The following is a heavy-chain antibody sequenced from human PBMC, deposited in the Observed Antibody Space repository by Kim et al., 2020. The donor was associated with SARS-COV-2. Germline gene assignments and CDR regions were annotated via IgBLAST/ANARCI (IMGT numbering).Heavy chain of an antibody. CDR3: ATGDFARSWPFYS. V-gene: IGHV4-31*03. D-gene: IGHD6-13*01. CDR1: GGSITTPMYY. J-gene: IGHJ5*01. CDR2: IYYSGGF. Sequence: SETLSLTCSVSGGSITTPMYYWSWIRQTPGKGLEWIGYIYYSGGFAYNPSLQSRVSISVDTSKRHFSLSLTSVTAADTGVYYCATGDFARSWPFYSWGRGTLVTVSS.